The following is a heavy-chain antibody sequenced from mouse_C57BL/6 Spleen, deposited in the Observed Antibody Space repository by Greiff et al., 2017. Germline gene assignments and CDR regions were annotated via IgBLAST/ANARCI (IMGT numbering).Heavy chain of an antibody. V-gene: IGHV2-2*01. CDR3: ARGPQYYFDY. Sequence: VKLQESGPGLVQPSQSLSITCTVSGFSLTSYGVHWVRQSPGKGLEWLGVIWSGGSTDYNAAFISRLSISKDNSKSQVFFKMNSLQADDTAIYYCARGPQYYFDYWGQGTTLTVSS. CDR1: GFSLTSYG. CDR2: IWSGGST. J-gene: IGHJ2*01.